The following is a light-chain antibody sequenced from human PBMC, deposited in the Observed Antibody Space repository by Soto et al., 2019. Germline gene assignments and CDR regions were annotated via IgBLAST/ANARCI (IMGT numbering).Light chain of an antibody. CDR2: ASS. CDR1: QTISTY. J-gene: IGKJ1*01. CDR3: QQSYGMPWT. V-gene: IGKV1-39*01. Sequence: IQMTQSPSSLSASVGDRVTITCRASQTISTYLNWYQQKPGKAPKLLIYASSSVQSGVPSRFSGSGSGTDFTLTITSLQPEEFATYICQQSYGMPWTFGQGTKVEV.